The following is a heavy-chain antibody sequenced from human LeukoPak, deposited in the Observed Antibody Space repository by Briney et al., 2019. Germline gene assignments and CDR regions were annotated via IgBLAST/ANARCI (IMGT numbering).Heavy chain of an antibody. CDR3: AREFVLRGYYYGSGSEGFDP. CDR1: GFTFSSYA. CDR2: ISYDGSNK. J-gene: IGHJ5*02. D-gene: IGHD3-10*01. V-gene: IGHV3-30-3*01. Sequence: QSGRSLRLSCAASGFTFSSYAMHWVRQAPGKGLEWVAVISYDGSNKYYADSVKGRFTISRDNSKNTLYLQMNSLRAEDTAVYYCAREFVLRGYYYGSGSEGFDPWGQGTLVTVSS.